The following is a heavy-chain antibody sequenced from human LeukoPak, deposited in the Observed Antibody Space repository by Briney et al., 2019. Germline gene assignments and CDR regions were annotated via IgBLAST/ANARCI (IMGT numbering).Heavy chain of an antibody. CDR2: ISSSSSYI. V-gene: IGHV3-21*01. CDR3: ARAPVYCSSTSCYSPSGFDY. D-gene: IGHD2-2*01. Sequence: GGSLRLSCAGSGFTFSSYSMNWVRQAPGKGLEWVSSISSSSSYIYYADSVKGRFTISRDNAKNSLYLQMNSLRAEDTAVYYCARAPVYCSSTSCYSPSGFDYWGQGTLVTVSS. CDR1: GFTFSSYS. J-gene: IGHJ4*02.